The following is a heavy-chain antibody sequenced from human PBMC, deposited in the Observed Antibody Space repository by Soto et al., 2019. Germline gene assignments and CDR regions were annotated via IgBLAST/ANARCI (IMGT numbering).Heavy chain of an antibody. CDR2: ISYDGSNK. CDR1: GFTFSSYA. J-gene: IGHJ6*02. CDR3: AGGSQLAPYYYCGMDV. Sequence: GGSLRLSCAASGFTFSSYAMHWVRQAPGKGLEWVAVISYDGSNKYYADSVKGRFTISRDNSKNTLYLQMNSLRAEDTAVYYCAGGSQLAPYYYCGMDVWGQGTTVTVSS. D-gene: IGHD6-6*01. V-gene: IGHV3-30-3*01.